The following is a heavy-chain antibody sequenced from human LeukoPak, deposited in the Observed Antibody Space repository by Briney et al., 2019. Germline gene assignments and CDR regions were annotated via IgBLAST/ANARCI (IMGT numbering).Heavy chain of an antibody. CDR1: GYTFTSYD. CDR2: MNPNSVST. J-gene: IGHJ2*01. D-gene: IGHD2-15*01. V-gene: IGHV1-8*01. Sequence: GASVKVSCKASGYTFTSYDINWVRQATGQGLEWRGWMNPNSVSTSYAQKFQARVTMTRDMSTSTVYMELSSLRSEDTAVYYCASLGYCSNDSCPQDYWYFDLWGRGTLVTVSS. CDR3: ASLGYCSNDSCPQDYWYFDL.